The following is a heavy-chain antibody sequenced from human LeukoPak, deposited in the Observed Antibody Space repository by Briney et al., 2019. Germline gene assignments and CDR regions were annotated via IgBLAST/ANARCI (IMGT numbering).Heavy chain of an antibody. V-gene: IGHV3-33*01. CDR1: GXTFSXYG. D-gene: IGHD4-23*01. J-gene: IGHJ4*02. CDR3: AREGPRGNSQFDY. CDR2: IWYDGSNK. Sequence: SLRLSCAASGXTFSXYGMHWVRQVPGKGLEWVALIWYDGSNKYYADSVKGRFTISRDNSKNTLYLQMNSLRAEDTAIYYCAREGPRGNSQFDYWGQGTLVTVSS.